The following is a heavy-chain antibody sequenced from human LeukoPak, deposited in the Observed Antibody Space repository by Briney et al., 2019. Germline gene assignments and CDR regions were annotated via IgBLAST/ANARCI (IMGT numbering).Heavy chain of an antibody. CDR1: GGTFSSYA. V-gene: IGHV1-69*01. CDR2: IIPIFGTA. D-gene: IGHD2-2*01. J-gene: IGHJ4*02. Sequence: SVKVSCKASGGTFSSYAISWVRQAPGQGLEWMGGIIPIFGTANYAQKFQGRVTITADGSTSTAYMELSSLRSEDTAVYYCARVGGDIVVVPAAPWYFDYWGQGTLVTVSS. CDR3: ARVGGDIVVVPAAPWYFDY.